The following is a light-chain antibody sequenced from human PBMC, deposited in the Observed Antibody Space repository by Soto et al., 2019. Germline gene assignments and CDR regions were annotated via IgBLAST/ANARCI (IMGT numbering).Light chain of an antibody. CDR1: QSVSSSF. J-gene: IGKJ5*01. Sequence: IVLTQSPCTLSLSPGERATLSCRASQSVSSSFLAWYQQKVGQAPRLLIYGASNRATGVPARFSGSGSGTDFTLTISSLEPEDFAVYYCQQRLSWPITFGQGTRLEIK. CDR3: QQRLSWPIT. CDR2: GAS. V-gene: IGKV3-11*01.